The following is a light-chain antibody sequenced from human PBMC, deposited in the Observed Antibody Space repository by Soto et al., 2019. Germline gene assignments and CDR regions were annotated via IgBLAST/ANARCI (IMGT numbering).Light chain of an antibody. CDR2: GAY. CDR1: ESVASNF. J-gene: IGKJ5*01. V-gene: IGKV3-20*01. CDR3: HQDSQSPWT. Sequence: EVVLTHSPGILSLSPCERATLSCSASESVASNFLSWYQITPGQAPLLLFVGAYNRATAIPDRFSGSGSGTDFTLTIRRLEPEVVALYYCHQDSQSPWTLGQGTRLEIK.